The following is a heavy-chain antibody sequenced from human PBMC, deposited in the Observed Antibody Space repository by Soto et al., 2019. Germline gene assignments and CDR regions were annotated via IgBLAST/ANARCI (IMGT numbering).Heavy chain of an antibody. Sequence: SQTLSLTCAISGDSVSSNSASWNWIRPSPSRGLEWLGRTYYRSKWYNDYAVSVKSRITINPDTSKNQFSLQLNSVTPEDTAVYYCARVNYGSGSYGSHDYYGMDVWGQGTTVTVSS. V-gene: IGHV6-1*01. J-gene: IGHJ6*02. D-gene: IGHD3-10*01. CDR2: TYYRSKWYN. CDR3: ARVNYGSGSYGSHDYYGMDV. CDR1: GDSVSSNSAS.